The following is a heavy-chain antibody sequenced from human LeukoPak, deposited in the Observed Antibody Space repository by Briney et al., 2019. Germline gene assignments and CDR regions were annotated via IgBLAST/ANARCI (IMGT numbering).Heavy chain of an antibody. D-gene: IGHD6-13*01. Sequence: SETLSLTCTVSGGSISGYYWGWIRQPPGKGLEWIGYIYYTGSTNYNPSLKSRVTISVDTSKNQFSLKLSSVTAADTAVYYCARDLLGIAAAWGQGTLVTVSS. CDR3: ARDLLGIAAA. J-gene: IGHJ5*02. CDR1: GGSISGYY. CDR2: IYYTGST. V-gene: IGHV4-59*12.